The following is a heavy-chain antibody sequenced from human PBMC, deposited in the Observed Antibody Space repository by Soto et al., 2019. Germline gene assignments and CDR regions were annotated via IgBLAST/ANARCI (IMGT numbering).Heavy chain of an antibody. J-gene: IGHJ6*03. Sequence: PGGSLRLSCAASGFTFSSYAMSWVRQAPGKGLEWVSAISGSGGSTYYADSVKGRFTISRDNSKNTLYLQMNSLRAEDTAVYYCAKATRITIFGPMDVWGKGTTVTVSS. V-gene: IGHV3-23*01. CDR3: AKATRITIFGPMDV. D-gene: IGHD3-3*01. CDR1: GFTFSSYA. CDR2: ISGSGGST.